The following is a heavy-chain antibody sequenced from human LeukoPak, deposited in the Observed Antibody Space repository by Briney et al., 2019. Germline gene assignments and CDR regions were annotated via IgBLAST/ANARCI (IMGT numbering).Heavy chain of an antibody. Sequence: GGSLRLSCAASGFTFDDYGMSWVRQAPGKGLEWVSGINWNGGSTGYADSVKGRFTISRDNAKNSLYLQMNRLRAEETAVYYCARDLNYYDSSGYGAFDIWGQGTMVTVSS. CDR1: GFTFDDYG. J-gene: IGHJ3*02. V-gene: IGHV3-20*04. CDR2: INWNGGST. CDR3: ARDLNYYDSSGYGAFDI. D-gene: IGHD3-22*01.